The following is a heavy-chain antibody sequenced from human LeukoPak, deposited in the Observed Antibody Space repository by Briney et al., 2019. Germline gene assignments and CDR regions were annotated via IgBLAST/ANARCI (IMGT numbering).Heavy chain of an antibody. CDR2: ISASGNNA. Sequence: GGSLRLSCAVSGFTFRDAAMTWVRQAPGKGLEWVSLISASGNNAYYADSVKGRFTISRDNSKNTLSLQMNSLRVEDTAIYYCAKDIQLSTWGLGTMVTVSS. D-gene: IGHD5-24*01. CDR1: GFTFRDAA. J-gene: IGHJ3*01. CDR3: AKDIQLST. V-gene: IGHV3-23*01.